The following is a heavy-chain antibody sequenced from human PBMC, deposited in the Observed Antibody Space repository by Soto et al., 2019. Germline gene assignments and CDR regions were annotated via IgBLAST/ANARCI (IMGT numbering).Heavy chain of an antibody. D-gene: IGHD3-22*01. Sequence: PGGSLRLSCAASGFTFSNYAMSWFRQAPGKGLEWVSAISGSAINTYYADSVRGRFTISRDNSKNTLYLQMNHLRAEDTAVYSCARGQGYYYDASGYTFDYWGQGTLGTSPQ. J-gene: IGHJ4*02. CDR2: ISGSAINT. V-gene: IGHV3-23*01. CDR3: ARGQGYYYDASGYTFDY. CDR1: GFTFSNYA.